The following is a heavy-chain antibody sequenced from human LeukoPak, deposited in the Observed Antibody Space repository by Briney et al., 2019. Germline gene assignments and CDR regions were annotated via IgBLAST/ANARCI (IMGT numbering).Heavy chain of an antibody. V-gene: IGHV5-51*01. CDR2: IYPGDSDT. Sequence: PGESLKISCKGSGYSFTSYWIGWVRQMPGKGLEWMGIIYPGDSDTRYSPSFQGQVTISADKSISTAYLQWSSLKASDTAMYYCARHRRGSTQNYYYYYMDVWGKGTTVTVSS. D-gene: IGHD6-13*01. CDR1: GYSFTSYW. J-gene: IGHJ6*03. CDR3: ARHRRGSTQNYYYYYMDV.